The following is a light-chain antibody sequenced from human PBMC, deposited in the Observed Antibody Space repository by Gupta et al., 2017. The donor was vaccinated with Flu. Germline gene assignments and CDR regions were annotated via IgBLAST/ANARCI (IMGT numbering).Light chain of an antibody. Sequence: GDRVTITCRASQSIGDYLNWYQQKPGKAPKVLIFGATTLQSGVPSRFSGSGSGTDFTLTISSLQPEDFATYYCQQSDSTPRTFGQGTKVGIK. CDR1: QSIGDY. CDR3: QQSDSTPRT. V-gene: IGKV1-39*01. CDR2: GAT. J-gene: IGKJ2*01.